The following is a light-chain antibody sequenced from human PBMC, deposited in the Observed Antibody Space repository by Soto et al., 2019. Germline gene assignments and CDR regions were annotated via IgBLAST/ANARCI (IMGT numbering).Light chain of an antibody. CDR2: EVS. CDR3: DSYKSSRAYV. V-gene: IGLV2-14*01. CDR1: SSDVGGYNY. J-gene: IGLJ1*01. Sequence: SVLTQPASVSGSPGQSITISCTGTSSDVGGYNYVSWYQQQSGKAPKLIIHEVSNRPSGVSNRFSGSKSGKTASLTISGLQAEDEPDYYCDSYKSSRAYVFGIGTKVPVL.